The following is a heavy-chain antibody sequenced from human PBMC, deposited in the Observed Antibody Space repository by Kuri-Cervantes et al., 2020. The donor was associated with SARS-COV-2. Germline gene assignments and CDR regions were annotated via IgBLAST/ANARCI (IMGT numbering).Heavy chain of an antibody. J-gene: IGHJ4*02. CDR1: GFTFSSYS. V-gene: IGHV3-73*01. Sequence: GGSRRLSCAASGFTFSSYSMNWVRQASGKGLEWVGRIRGKANNYATAYVASVKGRFTISRDDSKNMAYLQMNSLKTEDTAVYYCTTLIDYWGQGTLVTVSS. CDR2: IRGKANNYAT. CDR3: TTLIDY.